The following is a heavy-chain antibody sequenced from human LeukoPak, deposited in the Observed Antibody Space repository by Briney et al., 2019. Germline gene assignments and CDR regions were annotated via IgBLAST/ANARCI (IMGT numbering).Heavy chain of an antibody. CDR1: GFTFDDYA. CDR2: ITWNSGSI. Sequence: GRSLRLSCAASGFTFDDYAMHWVRQAPGKGLEWVSGITWNSGSIGYADSVKGRFTISRDNAKNSLYLQMNSLRAEDTALYYCVKDSDSSGYDAFDIWGQGTMVTVSS. CDR3: VKDSDSSGYDAFDI. V-gene: IGHV3-9*01. D-gene: IGHD3-22*01. J-gene: IGHJ3*02.